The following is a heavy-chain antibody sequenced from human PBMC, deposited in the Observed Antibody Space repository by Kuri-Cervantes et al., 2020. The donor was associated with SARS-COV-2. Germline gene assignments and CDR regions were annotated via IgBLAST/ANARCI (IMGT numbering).Heavy chain of an antibody. D-gene: IGHD2-15*01. CDR3: AIDLTYCSGGSCSLYYYYYMDV. V-gene: IGHV1-2*02. J-gene: IGHJ6*03. CDR1: GYTFTGYY. CDR2: INPNSGGT. Sequence: ASVKVSCKASGYTFTGYYMHWVRQAPGQGLEWMGWINPNSGGTNYAQKFQGRVTMTRDTSISTAYMELRSLRSDDTAVYYCAIDLTYCSGGSCSLYYYYYMDVWGKGTTVTVSS.